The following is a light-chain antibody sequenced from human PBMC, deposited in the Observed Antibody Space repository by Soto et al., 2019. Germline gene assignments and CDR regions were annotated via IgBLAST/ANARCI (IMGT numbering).Light chain of an antibody. Sequence: QSALTQPRSVSGSPGQSVTISCTGSGRDVGSYNYVSWYQQHPGKAPKLMIYEFSNRPLGVSNRFSGSKSGNTASLTISGLQAEDEADYYCTSYTSSSTLDVFGTGTKVTVL. CDR2: EFS. CDR3: TSYTSSSTLDV. J-gene: IGLJ1*01. CDR1: GRDVGSYNY. V-gene: IGLV2-14*01.